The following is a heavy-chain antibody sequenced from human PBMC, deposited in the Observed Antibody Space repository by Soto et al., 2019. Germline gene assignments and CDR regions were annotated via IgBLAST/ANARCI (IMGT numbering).Heavy chain of an antibody. V-gene: IGHV1-18*01. CDR3: ARDPHEFWNSYFLDP. CDR1: GYPFDTYG. D-gene: IGHD3-3*01. CDR2: ISAYNGQT. J-gene: IGHJ5*02. Sequence: SVKVSCKASGYPFDTYGINWVRQAPGQRPVWMGWISAYNGQTDYAQNFQGRVTMATDTSTNTAYMELRNLRSDDTAVYYCARDPHEFWNSYFLDPWGQGTLVTVSS.